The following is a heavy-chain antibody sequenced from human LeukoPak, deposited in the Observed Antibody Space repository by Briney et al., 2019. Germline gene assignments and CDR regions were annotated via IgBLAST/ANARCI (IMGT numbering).Heavy chain of an antibody. CDR1: GFTFSSYS. V-gene: IGHV3-21*01. D-gene: IGHD6-19*01. Sequence: PGGSLRLSCAASGFTFSSYSMNWVRQAPGKGLEWVSSISSSSSYIYYADSVKGRFTISRDNAKNSLYLQMNSVRAEDTAVCYLGRGKKSSGWYFAFDIWGQGTMVTVSS. CDR2: ISSSSSYI. CDR3: GRGKKSSGWYFAFDI. J-gene: IGHJ3*02.